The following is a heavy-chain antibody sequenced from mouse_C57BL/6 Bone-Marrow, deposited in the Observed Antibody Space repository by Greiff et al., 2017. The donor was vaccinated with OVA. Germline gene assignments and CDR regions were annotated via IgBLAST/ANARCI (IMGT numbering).Heavy chain of an antibody. V-gene: IGHV2-2*01. CDR1: GFSLTSYG. J-gene: IGHJ4*01. D-gene: IGHD2-12*01. CDR2: IWSGGST. Sequence: VQLQQSGPGLVQPSQSLSITCTVSGFSLTSYGVHWVRQSPGKGLEWLGVIWSGGSTDNNAAFISRLSISKENYKSQVCFKMNSLQADDTAIYYCVRSGYYSYAMDYWGQGTSVTVSS. CDR3: VRSGYYSYAMDY.